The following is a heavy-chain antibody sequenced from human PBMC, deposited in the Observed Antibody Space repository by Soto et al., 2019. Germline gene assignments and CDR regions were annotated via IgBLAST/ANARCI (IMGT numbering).Heavy chain of an antibody. Sequence: PSETLSLTCAVSGFSISSGYFWCWIRQPPGKGPEWLGSIYHSGTTYYNPSVKGRVTISVDTSKNQFSLKMSSVTAADTAVYYCARDSSGYYWFDPWGQGTLVTVSS. D-gene: IGHD3-22*01. J-gene: IGHJ5*02. CDR3: ARDSSGYYWFDP. V-gene: IGHV4-38-2*02. CDR2: IYHSGTT. CDR1: GFSISSGYF.